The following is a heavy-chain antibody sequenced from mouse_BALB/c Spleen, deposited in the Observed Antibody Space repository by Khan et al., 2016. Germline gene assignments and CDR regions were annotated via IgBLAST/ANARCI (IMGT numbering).Heavy chain of an antibody. J-gene: IGHJ3*01. D-gene: IGHD2-4*01. CDR1: GDSITSGY. CDR3: ARRSTMIISWFAY. V-gene: IGHV3-8*02. Sequence: EVQLQESGPSLVKPSQTLSLTCSVTGDSITSGYWNWIRKFPGNKLEYMGYISYSGSTYYNPSLKSRISITRDTSKNQYYLQLNSVTTEDTATDYCARRSTMIISWFAYWGQGTLVTVSA. CDR2: ISYSGST.